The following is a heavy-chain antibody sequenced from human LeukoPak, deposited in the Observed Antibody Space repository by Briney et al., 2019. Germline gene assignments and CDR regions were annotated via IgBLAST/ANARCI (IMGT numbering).Heavy chain of an antibody. CDR1: GYTFTSYG. CDR2: ISAYNGNT. Sequence: GASVKVSCKASGYTFTSYGISWVRQAPGQGLEWMGWISAYNGNTNYAQKLQGRVTMTTDTSTSTAYMELRSLRSDDTAVYYCARDDGSSSSSGNDAFDIWGQGTMVTVSS. J-gene: IGHJ3*02. D-gene: IGHD6-13*01. CDR3: ARDDGSSSSSGNDAFDI. V-gene: IGHV1-18*01.